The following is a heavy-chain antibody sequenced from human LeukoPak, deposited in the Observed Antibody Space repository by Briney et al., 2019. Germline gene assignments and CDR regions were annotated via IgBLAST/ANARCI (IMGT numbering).Heavy chain of an antibody. V-gene: IGHV1-24*01. D-gene: IGHD2-2*02. CDR2: FDPEDGET. J-gene: IGHJ6*02. CDR3: ATDRGYCSSTSCHTQDYYYGMDV. CDR1: GDTLTELS. Sequence: ASVKVSCKVSGDTLTELSMHWVRQAPGKGLEWMGGFDPEDGETIYAQKFQGRVTMTEDTSTDAAYMELSSLRSEDTAVYYCATDRGYCSSTSCHTQDYYYGMDVWGQGTTVTVSS.